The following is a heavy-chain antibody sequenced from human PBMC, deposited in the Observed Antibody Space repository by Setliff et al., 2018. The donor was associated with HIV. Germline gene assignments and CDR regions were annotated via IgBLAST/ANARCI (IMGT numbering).Heavy chain of an antibody. V-gene: IGHV4-59*01. Sequence: SETLSLTCTVSGGSITGYYWSWIRQPPGKGMEWIGYIYYNGGTNYNPSLKSRVTMLVDTSENHFTLKLTSVTAADTAMYYCTRGIGGIGYYPDYWGKGTTVTVSS. CDR1: GGSITGYY. CDR3: TRGIGGIGYYPDY. J-gene: IGHJ6*04. CDR2: IYYNGGT. D-gene: IGHD3-22*01.